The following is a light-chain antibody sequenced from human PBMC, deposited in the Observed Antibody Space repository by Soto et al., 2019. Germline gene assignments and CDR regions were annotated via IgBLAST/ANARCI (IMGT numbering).Light chain of an antibody. CDR3: QVWDSSSDHPRYV. CDR2: YDS. CDR1: NIGSKS. V-gene: IGLV3-21*04. Sequence: SYELTQPPSVSVAPGKTARITCGGKNIGSKSVHWYQQKPGQAPVLVIYYDSDRPSGIPERFSGSNSGNTATLTISRVEAGDEADYYCQVWDSSSDHPRYVFGTGTKLTVL. J-gene: IGLJ1*01.